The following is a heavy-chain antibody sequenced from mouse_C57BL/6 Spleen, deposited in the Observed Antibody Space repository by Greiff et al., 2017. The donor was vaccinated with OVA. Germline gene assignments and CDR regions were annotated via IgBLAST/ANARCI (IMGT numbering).Heavy chain of an antibody. Sequence: QVQLKQSGAELVRPGTSVKVSCKASGYAFTNYLIEWVKQRPGQGLEWIGVINPGSGGTNYNEKFKGKATLTADKSSSTAYMQLSSLTSEDSAVYFCARKDYGSSSYFDYWGQGTTLTVSS. D-gene: IGHD1-1*01. V-gene: IGHV1-54*01. J-gene: IGHJ2*01. CDR3: ARKDYGSSSYFDY. CDR1: GYAFTNYL. CDR2: INPGSGGT.